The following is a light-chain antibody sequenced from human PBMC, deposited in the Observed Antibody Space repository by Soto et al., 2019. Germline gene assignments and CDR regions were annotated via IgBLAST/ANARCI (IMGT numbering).Light chain of an antibody. CDR3: AAWDDSLSAWV. CDR1: SSNIGAGFD. J-gene: IGLJ3*02. V-gene: IGLV1-40*01. CDR2: GNN. Sequence: QSVLTQPPSVSGAPGQRVTIPCTGTSSNIGAGFDVHWYQHLPGTAPKLLIYGNNHRPSGVPDRFSGSKSGTSASLAITGLQAEDEADYFCAAWDDSLSAWVFGGGTKVTVL.